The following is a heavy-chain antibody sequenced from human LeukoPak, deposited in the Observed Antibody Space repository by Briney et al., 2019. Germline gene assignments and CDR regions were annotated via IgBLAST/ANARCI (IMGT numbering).Heavy chain of an antibody. CDR2: VWYDGSNK. Sequence: GGTLRLSCAASGFTFSSDGMHWVRQAPGKGLEWVAVVWYDGSNKYYADSVKGRFTISRDNSKNTLSLQMNSLRAEDMAVYYCARGLYDSSGNYVTPDYWGQGTLVTVSS. CDR3: ARGLYDSSGNYVTPDY. D-gene: IGHD3-22*01. J-gene: IGHJ4*02. V-gene: IGHV3-33*01. CDR1: GFTFSSDG.